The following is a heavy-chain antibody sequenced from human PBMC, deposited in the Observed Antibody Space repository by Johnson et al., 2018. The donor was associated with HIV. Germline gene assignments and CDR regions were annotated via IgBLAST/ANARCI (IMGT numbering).Heavy chain of an antibody. D-gene: IGHD5-24*01. CDR3: ASGEDDGF. Sequence: QVQLVESGGGVVQHGRSLRLSCAASGFTFSSYAMHWVRQAPGKGLEWVAVISFDGSKKYYADSVKGRFTISRDNSKNILYLQVSSLRLEDTAVYYCASGEDDGFWGQGTMVTVSS. J-gene: IGHJ3*01. V-gene: IGHV3-30*04. CDR2: ISFDGSKK. CDR1: GFTFSSYA.